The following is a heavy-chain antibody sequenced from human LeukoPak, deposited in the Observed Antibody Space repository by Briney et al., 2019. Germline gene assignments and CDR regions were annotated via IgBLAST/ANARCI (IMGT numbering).Heavy chain of an antibody. Sequence: GGSLRLPCAASGFTYSNVWMNWVRQAPGKGLEWVGRIKTNAEGGTLDYTAPVKGRFTISRDDSKNTLYLQMESLEVEDTGMYYCTTGIDDEGGYWGQGTLVTVSS. D-gene: IGHD3-3*02. CDR3: TTGIDDEGGY. CDR1: GFTYSNVW. CDR2: IKTNAEGGTL. J-gene: IGHJ4*02. V-gene: IGHV3-15*07.